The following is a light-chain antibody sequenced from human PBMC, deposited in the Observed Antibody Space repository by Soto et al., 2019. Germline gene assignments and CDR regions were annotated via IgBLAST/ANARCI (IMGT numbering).Light chain of an antibody. Sequence: IVMTQSPDSLAVSLGERVTIKCKSSQSVLYTSNNRNYLAWYQHKPGQPPKLLISWASSRESGVPDRFSGSGSGTDFTLTISSLQAEDVAVYYCQHYYSSPFTFGPGTKVDIK. J-gene: IGKJ3*01. V-gene: IGKV4-1*01. CDR3: QHYYSSPFT. CDR2: WAS. CDR1: QSVLYTSNNRNY.